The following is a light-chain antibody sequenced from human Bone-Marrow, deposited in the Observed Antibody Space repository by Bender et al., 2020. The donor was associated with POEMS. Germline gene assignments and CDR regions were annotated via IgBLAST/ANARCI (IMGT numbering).Light chain of an antibody. CDR2: LRSDGSH. CDR3: QTWGTAIVV. CDR1: SGHSSYV. J-gene: IGLJ2*01. Sequence: QLVLTQSPSASASLGASVKLTCTLSSGHSSYVIAWHQQQPKKGPRFLMRLRSDGSHSRGDGISDRFSGSSSGTERSLTISSLQSDDEADYYCQTWGTAIVVFGGGTKLTVL. V-gene: IGLV4-69*01.